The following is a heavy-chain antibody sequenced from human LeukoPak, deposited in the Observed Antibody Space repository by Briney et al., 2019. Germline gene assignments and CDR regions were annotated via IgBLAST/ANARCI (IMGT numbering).Heavy chain of an antibody. D-gene: IGHD1-1*01. CDR1: GFTFSSYS. V-gene: IGHV3-48*01. J-gene: IGHJ4*02. CDR3: ARTTYGDY. Sequence: PGGSLRLSCAASGFTFSSYSMNWVRQAPGKGLEWVAYIRRSGNPIYYADSVKGRFTISRDNAKNSLYLQMSSLRVEDTAVYYCARTTYGDYWGQGTLVTVSS. CDR2: IRRSGNPI.